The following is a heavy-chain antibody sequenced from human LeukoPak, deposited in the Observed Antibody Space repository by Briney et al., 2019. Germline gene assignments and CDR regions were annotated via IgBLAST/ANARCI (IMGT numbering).Heavy chain of an antibody. Sequence: SSETLSLTCTVSGGSISSSSYYWGWIRQPPGKGLEWIGSMYYSGTTYYNPSLKSRVTISVNTSKNQFSLKLSSVAASDTAVYYCASGSHYGYNSGWLYYWGQGTLVTVSS. J-gene: IGHJ4*02. CDR2: MYYSGTT. V-gene: IGHV4-39*01. D-gene: IGHD6-19*01. CDR1: GGSISSSSYY. CDR3: ASGSHYGYNSGWLYY.